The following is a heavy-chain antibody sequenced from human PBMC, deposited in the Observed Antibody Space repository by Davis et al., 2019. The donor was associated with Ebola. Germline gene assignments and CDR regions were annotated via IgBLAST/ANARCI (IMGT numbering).Heavy chain of an antibody. CDR2: INPSAGYT. Sequence: ASVKVSCKASGYGFNDFYLHWVRQAPGQGLEWMGVINPSAGYTNYAQKFQGRVTITRDTSTSTVHLEVRRLRSEDTAVYYCARDGPDYYGLDVWGQGTAVAVSS. V-gene: IGHV1-46*02. J-gene: IGHJ6*02. CDR3: ARDGPDYYGLDV. CDR1: GYGFNDFY.